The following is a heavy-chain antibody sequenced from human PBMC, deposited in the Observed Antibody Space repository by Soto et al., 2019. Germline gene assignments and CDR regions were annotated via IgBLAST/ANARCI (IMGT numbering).Heavy chain of an antibody. CDR2: ISGSGGST. CDR3: AKDGKVLWFGEYNYYLIAV. Sequence: GGSLRLSCAASGFTFSSYAMSWVRQAPGKGLEWVSAISGSGGSTYYADSVKGRFTISRDNSKNTLYLQMNSLRAEDTAVYYCAKDGKVLWFGEYNYYLIAVCGQGTTVTVSS. V-gene: IGHV3-23*01. CDR1: GFTFSSYA. J-gene: IGHJ6*02. D-gene: IGHD3-10*01.